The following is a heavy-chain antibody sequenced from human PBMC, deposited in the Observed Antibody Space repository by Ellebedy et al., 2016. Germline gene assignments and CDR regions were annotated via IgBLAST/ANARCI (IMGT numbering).Heavy chain of an antibody. D-gene: IGHD5-24*01. V-gene: IGHV3-53*01. Sequence: GGSLRLSCAASGFTVSSNYMSWARQAPGKGLGWVAVIYSGGNTYYADSVKGRFTMSRDNAKNSLYRQINSLNAEDTAVYYCARNVETNTVYYYYGMDVWGQGTTVTVSS. CDR1: GFTVSSNY. CDR3: ARNVETNTVYYYYGMDV. CDR2: IYSGGNT. J-gene: IGHJ6*02.